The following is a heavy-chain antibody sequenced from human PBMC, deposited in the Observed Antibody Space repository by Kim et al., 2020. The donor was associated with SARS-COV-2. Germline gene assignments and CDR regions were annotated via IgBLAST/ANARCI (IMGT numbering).Heavy chain of an antibody. D-gene: IGHD3-9*01. CDR2: INPKSGDT. J-gene: IGHJ2*01. V-gene: IGHV1-2*06. CDR1: GYTFTGYF. Sequence: ASVKVSCSACGYTFTGYFMHWVRQAPGQGLEWMGRINPKSGDTNDAQKFQGRVTMTRDTSISTSYMELSSLRSDDTAVYYCETMTGYRSYWYFDVWCRGTLVTVSS. CDR3: ETMTGYRSYWYFDV.